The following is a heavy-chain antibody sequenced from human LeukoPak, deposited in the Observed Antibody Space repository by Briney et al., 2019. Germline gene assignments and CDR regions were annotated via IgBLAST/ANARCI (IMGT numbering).Heavy chain of an antibody. D-gene: IGHD5-12*01. CDR1: GGTFSSYA. V-gene: IGHV1-69*05. CDR2: IIPIFGTA. Sequence: SVKVSCKASGGTFSSYAISWVRQAPGQGLERVGGIIPIFGTANYAQKFQGRVTITTDESTSTAYMELSSLRSEDTAVYYCARISGYDSNYYYYYMDVWGKGTTVTVSS. J-gene: IGHJ6*03. CDR3: ARISGYDSNYYYYYMDV.